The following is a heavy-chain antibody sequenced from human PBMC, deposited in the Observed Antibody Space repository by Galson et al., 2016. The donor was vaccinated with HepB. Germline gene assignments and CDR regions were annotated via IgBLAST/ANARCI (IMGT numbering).Heavy chain of an antibody. Sequence: TLSLTCTVSGGSINSNVYYWTWIRQHPGKGLEWIGHVSYSGKTYYSPSLKSRLAISVDTSKSQLSLNLSSVSAADTAVYFCAREKVVSYNYYGVDVWGQGTTVTVSS. CDR3: AREKVVSYNYYGVDV. D-gene: IGHD3-22*01. CDR1: GGSINSNVYY. V-gene: IGHV4-31*03. J-gene: IGHJ6*02. CDR2: VSYSGKT.